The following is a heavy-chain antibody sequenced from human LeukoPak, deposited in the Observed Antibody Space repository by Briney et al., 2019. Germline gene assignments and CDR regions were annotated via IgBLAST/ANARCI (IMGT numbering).Heavy chain of an antibody. D-gene: IGHD2-15*01. CDR1: VCSISSYY. J-gene: IGHJ4*02. Sequence: SETLSLTCTVSVCSISSYYWSWIRQPPGKGLEWIGYIYYSGSTNYNPSLKSRVTISVDTSKNQFSLKLSSVTAADTAVYYCARGGGGSCCNFDYWGQGTLVTVSS. CDR3: ARGGGGSCCNFDY. CDR2: IYYSGST. V-gene: IGHV4-59*01.